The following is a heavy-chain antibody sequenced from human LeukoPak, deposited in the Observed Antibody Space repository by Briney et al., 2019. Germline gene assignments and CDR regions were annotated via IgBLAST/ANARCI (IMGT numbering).Heavy chain of an antibody. CDR2: ISGSGGST. J-gene: IGHJ4*02. V-gene: IGHV3-23*01. D-gene: IGHD5-24*01. CDR3: AKDPSRRDGYNRSGY. CDR1: GFTFSGYA. Sequence: GGSLRLSCAASGFTFSGYAMSWVRQAPGKGLEWVSAISGSGGSTYYADSVKGRFTISRDNSKNTLYLQMNSLRAEDTAVYYCAKDPSRRDGYNRSGYWGQGTLVTVSS.